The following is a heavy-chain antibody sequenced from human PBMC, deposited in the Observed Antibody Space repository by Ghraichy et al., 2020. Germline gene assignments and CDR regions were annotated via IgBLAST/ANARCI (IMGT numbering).Heavy chain of an antibody. V-gene: IGHV3-48*02. J-gene: IGHJ4*02. Sequence: GGSLRLSCAASGFSFSAYDMNWVRQAPGKGLEWVAYIRSSSSTVNYADSVMGRFTVSRDNAKNSLYLQMDSLRDEDTAVYFCARDFVRRYFDVWGQGTLVTVSA. CDR1: GFSFSAYD. D-gene: IGHD1-14*01. CDR3: ARDFVRRYFDV. CDR2: IRSSSSTV.